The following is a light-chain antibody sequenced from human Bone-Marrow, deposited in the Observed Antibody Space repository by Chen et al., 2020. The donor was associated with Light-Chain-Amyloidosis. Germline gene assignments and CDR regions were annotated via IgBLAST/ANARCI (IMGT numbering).Light chain of an antibody. CDR1: QSMDSW. J-gene: IGKJ1*01. CDR3: QQSNSYPWT. Sequence: DIQMSQSPSTLAASVGDRVTITCRASQSMDSWVAWYKQKPGRAPKVLIYKTSNLQNGVPSRFGSSGSGTEVTLTISSLQPDDFATYFCQQSNSYPWTFGQGTQVEIK. V-gene: IGKV1-5*03. CDR2: KTS.